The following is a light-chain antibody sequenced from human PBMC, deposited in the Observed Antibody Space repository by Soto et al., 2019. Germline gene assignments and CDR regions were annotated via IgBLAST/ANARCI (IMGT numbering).Light chain of an antibody. CDR3: QQRSNWPPAIT. Sequence: EIVMTQSPATQSVSPGERATLSCRASQSVSSNLAWYQQKPGQAPRLLIYGASTRATGIPDRFSGSGSGTDFTLTISRLEPEDFAVYYCQQRSNWPPAITFGQGTRLEIK. V-gene: IGKV3D-15*01. J-gene: IGKJ5*01. CDR1: QSVSSN. CDR2: GAS.